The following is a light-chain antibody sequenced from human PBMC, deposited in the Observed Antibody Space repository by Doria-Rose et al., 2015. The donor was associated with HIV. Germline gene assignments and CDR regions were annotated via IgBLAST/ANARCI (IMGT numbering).Light chain of an antibody. Sequence: LSLSPGERATLSCRASQSVSSSYLAWYQQKPGQSPRLLIYGASSRATGIPDRISGSGSGTDFTLTISRLEPEDFAVYYCQQYGGTPWTFGQGTKVEIK. J-gene: IGKJ1*01. CDR3: QQYGGTPWT. CDR2: GAS. V-gene: IGKV3-20*01. CDR1: QSVSSSY.